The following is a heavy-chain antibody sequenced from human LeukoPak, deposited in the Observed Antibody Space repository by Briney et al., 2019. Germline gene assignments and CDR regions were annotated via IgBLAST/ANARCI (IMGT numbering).Heavy chain of an antibody. CDR1: GFTFSDAW. CDR2: IKRKSDGGTT. CDR3: ATGSRGDF. D-gene: IGHD2-2*01. J-gene: IGHJ4*02. V-gene: IGHV3-15*05. Sequence: GGSLRLSCAASGFTFSDAWMTWLRQAPGQGLEWIGLIKRKSDGGTTQYGPPMEGRFTNSRDDSKETLYLQMDSVKTEDTAVYYCATGSRGDFWGQGTLVTVSS.